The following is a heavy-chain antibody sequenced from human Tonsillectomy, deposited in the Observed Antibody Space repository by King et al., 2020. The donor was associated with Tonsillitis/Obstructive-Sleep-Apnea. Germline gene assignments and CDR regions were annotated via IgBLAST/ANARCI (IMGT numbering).Heavy chain of an antibody. Sequence: VQLVESGGDLVQPGRSLRLSCTSSGFTFGDYAMSWVRQAPGKGLEWVGFIRSKAYGGTTEYAASVKGRFTISRDDSKSIAYLQMNSLKTEDTAVYYCPRPFLTGKTLVLYYYYYMDVWGKGTTVTVSS. V-gene: IGHV3-49*04. CDR1: GFTFGDYA. CDR3: PRPFLTGKTLVLYYYYYMDV. D-gene: IGHD7-27*01. J-gene: IGHJ6*03. CDR2: IRSKAYGGTT.